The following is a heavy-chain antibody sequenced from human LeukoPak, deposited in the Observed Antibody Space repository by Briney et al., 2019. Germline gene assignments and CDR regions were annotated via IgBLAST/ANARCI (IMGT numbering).Heavy chain of an antibody. V-gene: IGHV3-23*01. CDR2: ISGSGGST. CDR1: GFTFSSYA. D-gene: IGHD6-19*01. Sequence: GGSLRLSCAASGFTFSSYAMSWVRQAPGKGLEWVSAISGSGGSTYYADSVKGRFTISRGNSKNTLYLQMNSPRAEDTAVYYCAKAQQWLVRGAYFDYWGQGTLVTVSS. J-gene: IGHJ4*02. CDR3: AKAQQWLVRGAYFDY.